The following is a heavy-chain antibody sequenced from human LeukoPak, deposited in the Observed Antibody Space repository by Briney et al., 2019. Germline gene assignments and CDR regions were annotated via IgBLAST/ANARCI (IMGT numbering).Heavy chain of an antibody. V-gene: IGHV1-2*02. Sequence: ASVKVSCKASGYTFTGYYMHWVRQAPGQGLEWMGWINPNSGGTNYAQKFQGRVTMTRDTSTSTVYMELSSLRSEDTAVYYCARDPAYDSSGYYDYWGQGTLVTVSS. CDR3: ARDPAYDSSGYYDY. CDR1: GYTFTGYY. D-gene: IGHD3-22*01. CDR2: INPNSGGT. J-gene: IGHJ4*02.